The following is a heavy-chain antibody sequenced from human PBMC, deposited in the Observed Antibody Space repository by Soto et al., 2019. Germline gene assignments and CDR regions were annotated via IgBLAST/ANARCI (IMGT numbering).Heavy chain of an antibody. V-gene: IGHV3-72*01. D-gene: IGHD6-6*01. J-gene: IGHJ6*02. CDR2: IRDKANSYTT. CDR1: GFTFSDPY. Sequence: GGSLRLSCAAYGFTFSDPYMAWVRKAPGKGLEWIGRIRDKANSYTTEYAASVKGRFSVSRDDSESSLYLQMNSLKTDDTATYYCARGSSSSRSFYYYGLDVWGQGTTVTVSS. CDR3: ARGSSSSRSFYYYGLDV.